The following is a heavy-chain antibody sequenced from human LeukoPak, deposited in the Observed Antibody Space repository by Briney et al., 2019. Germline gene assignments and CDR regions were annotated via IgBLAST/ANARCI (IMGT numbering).Heavy chain of an antibody. CDR1: GGSISSYY. CDR3: ARHPRVVLMVYAHYRDYCMDV. Sequence: SETLSLTCTVSGGSISSYYWSWIRQPPGKGLEWIGYIYYSGSTNYNPSLKSRVTISVDTSKNQFSLKLSSVTAADTAVYYCARHPRVVLMVYAHYRDYCMDVWGKGTTVTVSS. V-gene: IGHV4-59*08. J-gene: IGHJ6*03. CDR2: IYYSGST. D-gene: IGHD2-8*01.